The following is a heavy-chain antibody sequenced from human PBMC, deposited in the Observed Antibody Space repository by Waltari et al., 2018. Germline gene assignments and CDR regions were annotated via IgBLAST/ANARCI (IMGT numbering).Heavy chain of an antibody. D-gene: IGHD6-19*01. CDR1: GFTFSNYW. CDR2: ISTDGSIT. Sequence: EVQLVESGGCLVQPGGSLRLSCAASGFTFSNYWMHWVRQAPGKGLVSGSQISTDGSITNYADSVKGRFTISRDNAENTLSLQMHSLRAEDTAVYYCVKYSSSFLGDCWGQGTLVTVSS. CDR3: VKYSSSFLGDC. V-gene: IGHV3-74*01. J-gene: IGHJ4*02.